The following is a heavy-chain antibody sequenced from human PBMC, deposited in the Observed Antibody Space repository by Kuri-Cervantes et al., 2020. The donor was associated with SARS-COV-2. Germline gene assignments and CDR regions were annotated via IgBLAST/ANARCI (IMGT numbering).Heavy chain of an antibody. J-gene: IGHJ6*03. CDR3: ARTRAYYDFWSGPYYYYYYMDV. CDR2: ISGSGGTT. CDR1: GFTFTNYA. V-gene: IGHV3-23*01. Sequence: GESLKISCAASGFTFTNYAMTWVRQAPGKGLEWVSGISGSGGTTYYADSEKGRFTISRDNAKNSLYLQMNSLRAEDTAVYYCARTRAYYDFWSGPYYYYYYMDVWGKGTTVTVSS. D-gene: IGHD3-3*01.